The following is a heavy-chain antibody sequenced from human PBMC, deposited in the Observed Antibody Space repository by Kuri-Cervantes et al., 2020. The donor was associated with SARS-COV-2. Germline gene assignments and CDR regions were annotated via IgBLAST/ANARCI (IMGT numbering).Heavy chain of an antibody. J-gene: IGHJ6*03. CDR3: AKDGDSSPGNNYYYMDV. D-gene: IGHD2-21*02. V-gene: IGHV3-30*18. CDR2: ISYDGSNK. Sequence: GEPLKISCAASGFTFSSYGMHWVRQAPGKGLEWVAVISYDGSNKYYADSVKGRFTISRDNSKNTLYLQMNSLRAEDTAVYYCAKDGDSSPGNNYYYMDVWGKGTTVTVSS. CDR1: GFTFSSYG.